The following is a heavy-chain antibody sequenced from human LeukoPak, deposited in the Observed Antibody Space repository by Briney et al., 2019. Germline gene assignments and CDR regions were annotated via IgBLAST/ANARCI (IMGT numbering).Heavy chain of an antibody. CDR2: INPNNSDI. V-gene: IGHV1-2*02. Sequence: ASVKVSCKASGYTFSGYYMHWVRQAPGQGLEWMAWINPNNSDINYAQKFQGRVTMTRDTSISIAYMELSRLTSEDTAVYYCARQITGYFDSWGEGTLVTVSS. J-gene: IGHJ4*02. D-gene: IGHD3-9*01. CDR3: ARQITGYFDS. CDR1: GYTFSGYY.